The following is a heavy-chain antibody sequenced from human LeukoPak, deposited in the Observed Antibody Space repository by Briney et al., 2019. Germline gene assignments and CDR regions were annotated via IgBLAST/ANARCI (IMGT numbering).Heavy chain of an antibody. D-gene: IGHD1-14*01. V-gene: IGHV3-30*18. CDR1: GFTFSSYG. CDR2: ISYDGSNK. CDR3: AKDFVEPYNWFDP. J-gene: IGHJ5*02. Sequence: GGSLRLSCAASGFTFSSYGMHWVRQAPGKGLEWVAVISYDGSNKYYADSVKGRFTISRDNSKNTLYLQMNSLRAEDTAVYYCAKDFVEPYNWFDPWGQGTLVTVSS.